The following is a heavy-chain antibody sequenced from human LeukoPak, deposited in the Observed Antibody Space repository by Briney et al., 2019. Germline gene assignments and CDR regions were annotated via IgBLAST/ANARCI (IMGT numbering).Heavy chain of an antibody. CDR3: ARDLILDHDAFDI. CDR2: IYSGGVT. V-gene: IGHV3-66*01. Sequence: NPGGSLRLSCAASGFTVSSNFMTWVHQAPGKGLEWVSIIYSGGVTYYTDSVKGRFTISRDNSNNTVYLQMNSLRAEDTAVYYCARDLILDHDAFDIWGQGTMVTVSS. D-gene: IGHD2/OR15-2a*01. J-gene: IGHJ3*02. CDR1: GFTVSSNF.